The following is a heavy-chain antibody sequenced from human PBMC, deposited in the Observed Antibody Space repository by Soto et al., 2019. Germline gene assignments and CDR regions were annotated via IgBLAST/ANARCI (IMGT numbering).Heavy chain of an antibody. Sequence: GSLRLSCAASGFTFRSFTMNWVRQAPGKGLEWVSTISSNSAYIYYTDALRGRFTISRDNAKNSLHLQMNSLRAEDTAVYYCTRDASRDRRPPGWFDPWGPGTLLPLS. J-gene: IGHJ5*02. V-gene: IGHV3-21*01. CDR1: GFTFRSFT. CDR3: TRDASRDRRPPGWFDP. CDR2: ISSNSAYI.